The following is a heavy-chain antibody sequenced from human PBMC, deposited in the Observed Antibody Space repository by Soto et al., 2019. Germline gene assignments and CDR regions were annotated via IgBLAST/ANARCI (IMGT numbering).Heavy chain of an antibody. CDR2: IYHSGST. V-gene: IGHV4-30-2*01. J-gene: IGHJ4*02. Sequence: QLQLQESGSGLVKPSQTLSLTCAVSGGSISSGGYSWSWIRQPPGKGLEWIGYIYHSGSTYYNPSLKRRVTIPVDRSKNHFALKLSSVTAAYTAVYYCASGPEGVDIVTYLDYWGQGTLVTVSS. CDR3: ASGPEGVDIVTYLDY. D-gene: IGHD2-2*03. CDR1: GGSISSGGYS.